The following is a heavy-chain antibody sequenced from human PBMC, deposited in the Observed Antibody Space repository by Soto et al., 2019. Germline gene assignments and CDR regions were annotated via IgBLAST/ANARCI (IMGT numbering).Heavy chain of an antibody. CDR3: VRDLLQNWYDEDFDP. J-gene: IGHJ5*02. V-gene: IGHV3-21*01. CDR1: GFTFSGYS. D-gene: IGHD1-1*01. Sequence: GGSLRLSCAASGFTFSGYSMSWVRQAPGKGLKWVSSISSSSTYIYYADSVKGRFTISRDNAKNSLYLQMNSLRAEDTAIYYCVRDLLQNWYDEDFDPWGQGTLVTVSS. CDR2: ISSSSTYI.